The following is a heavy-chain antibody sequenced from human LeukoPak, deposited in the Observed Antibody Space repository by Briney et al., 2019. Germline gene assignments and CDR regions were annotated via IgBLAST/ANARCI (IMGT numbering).Heavy chain of an antibody. CDR3: ARRSLGGYSYGLLSYYFDY. CDR2: IYHSGTT. Sequence: PSETLSLTCAVSGYSITSSSWWGWIRQPPGKGLEWIGYIYHSGTTYYNPSLQSRVTVSVDTSKNQFSLKLSSVTAVDTAVYYCARRSLGGYSYGLLSYYFDYWGQGTLVTVSS. D-gene: IGHD5-18*01. J-gene: IGHJ4*02. V-gene: IGHV4-28*01. CDR1: GYSITSSSW.